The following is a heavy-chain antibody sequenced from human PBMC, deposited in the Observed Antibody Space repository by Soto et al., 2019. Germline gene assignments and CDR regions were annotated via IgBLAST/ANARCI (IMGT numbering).Heavy chain of an antibody. CDR1: GFTFSSYA. CDR2: ISYDGSNK. Sequence: GGSLRLSCAASGFTFSSYAMHWVRQAPGKGLEWVAVISYDGSNKYYADSVKGRFTISGDNSKSTLYLQMNSLRAEDTAVYYCARDRIAVAGTETYYYYFGMDVWGQGTTVTVSS. V-gene: IGHV3-30-3*01. CDR3: ARDRIAVAGTETYYYYFGMDV. D-gene: IGHD6-19*01. J-gene: IGHJ6*02.